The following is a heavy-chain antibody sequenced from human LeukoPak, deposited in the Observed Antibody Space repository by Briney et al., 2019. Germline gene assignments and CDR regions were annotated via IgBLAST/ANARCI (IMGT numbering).Heavy chain of an antibody. Sequence: GESLKISCKGSGYRFTSYWIGWVRQMPGKGLEWMGIIYPGDSDTRYSPSFQGQVTISADKSISTAYLQWSSLKASDTAMYYCARSRWLAAAPPTATWFDPWGQGTLVTVSS. CDR2: IYPGDSDT. CDR1: GYRFTSYW. J-gene: IGHJ5*02. V-gene: IGHV5-51*01. CDR3: ARSRWLAAAPPTATWFDP. D-gene: IGHD6-13*01.